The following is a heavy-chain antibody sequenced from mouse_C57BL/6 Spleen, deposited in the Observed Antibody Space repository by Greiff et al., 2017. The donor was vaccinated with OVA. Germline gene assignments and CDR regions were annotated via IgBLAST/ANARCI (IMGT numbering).Heavy chain of an antibody. Sequence: EVKLMESGGGLVKPGGSLKLSCAASGFTFSSYSMSWVRQTPEERLEWVATICGGGGNTYYPDSVKGRFTISRDNATNTLYLQMSSLRSEDTALYYCARHEIYYGNYGVPGFADWGQGTLVTVSA. D-gene: IGHD2-1*01. CDR2: ICGGGGNT. CDR3: ARHEIYYGNYGVPGFAD. CDR1: GFTFSSYS. V-gene: IGHV5-9*01. J-gene: IGHJ3*01.